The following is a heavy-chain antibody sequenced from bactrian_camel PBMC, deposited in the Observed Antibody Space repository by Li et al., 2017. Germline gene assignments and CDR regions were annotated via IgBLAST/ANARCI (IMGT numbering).Heavy chain of an antibody. Sequence: HVQLVESGGGSVQAGESLTLSCSAPVYTYIRYCRGWFRQAPGKEREGVATIDEDGTTTYADSVKGRFTISKDTAKNAIYSQMDTLKPEDTATYYCAADQRRDGDRNPGSWDRMDLWGEGTQVTVS. D-gene: IGHD3*01. V-gene: IGHV3S1*01. CDR2: IDEDGTT. CDR1: VYTYIRYC. J-gene: IGHJ7*01.